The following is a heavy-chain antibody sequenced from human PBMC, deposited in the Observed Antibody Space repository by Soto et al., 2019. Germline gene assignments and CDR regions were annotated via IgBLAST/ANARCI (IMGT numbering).Heavy chain of an antibody. CDR1: GYTFTSYY. CDR3: ARPGYSSSLRVWTFDP. CDR2: INPSGGST. J-gene: IGHJ5*02. Sequence: HVQLVQSGAEVKKPGASVKVSCKASGYTFTSYYMHWVRQAPGQGLEWMGIINPSGGSTSYAQKFQGRVTRTRYASTRTVYIELSSLRSEDPAVYYCARPGYSSSLRVWTFDPCGQGTLVTVSS. V-gene: IGHV1-46*01. D-gene: IGHD6-13*01.